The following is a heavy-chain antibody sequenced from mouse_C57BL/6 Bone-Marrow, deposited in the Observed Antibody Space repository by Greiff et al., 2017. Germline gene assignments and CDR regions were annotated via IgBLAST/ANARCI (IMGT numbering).Heavy chain of an antibody. CDR2: ISYDGSN. CDR1: GYSITSGYY. D-gene: IGHD1-1*01. J-gene: IGHJ3*01. V-gene: IGHV3-6*01. CDR3: ARDGTTVAAPWFAY. Sequence: EVQRVESGPGLVKPSQSLSLTCSVTGYSITSGYYWNWIRQFPGNKLEWMGYISYDGSNNYNPSLKNRISITRDTSKNQFFLKLNSVTTEDTATYYCARDGTTVAAPWFAYWGQGTLVTVSA.